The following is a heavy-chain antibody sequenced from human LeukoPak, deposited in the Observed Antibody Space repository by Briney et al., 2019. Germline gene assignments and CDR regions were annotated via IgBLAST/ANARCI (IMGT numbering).Heavy chain of an antibody. CDR2: IYSGGNA. J-gene: IGHJ4*02. V-gene: IGHV3-53*01. CDR3: ARGGSSWTYYFDY. Sequence: PGGSLRLSCATSGFTVTSNYMSWVRQAPGKGLAWVSVIYSGGNAYYADSVKGRFTISRDNSKNTLYLQMNSLRVEDTAVYYCARGGSSWTYYFDYWGQGTLVTVSS. D-gene: IGHD6-13*01. CDR1: GFTVTSNY.